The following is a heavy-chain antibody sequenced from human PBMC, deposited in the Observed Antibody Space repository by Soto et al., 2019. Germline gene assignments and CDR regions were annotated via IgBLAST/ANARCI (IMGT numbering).Heavy chain of an antibody. V-gene: IGHV2-5*02. CDR1: GFSLSTSGVG. CDR2: IYWDDDK. Sequence: QITLKESGPTLVKPTQTLTLTCTFSGFSLSTSGVGVGWIRQPPGKALEWLALIYWDDDKRYSPSLKSRLTINEDTSKNQVVLTMTNMDPVDTATYYCAHRQRTVYFDYWGQGTLVTVSS. D-gene: IGHD4-17*01. J-gene: IGHJ4*02. CDR3: AHRQRTVYFDY.